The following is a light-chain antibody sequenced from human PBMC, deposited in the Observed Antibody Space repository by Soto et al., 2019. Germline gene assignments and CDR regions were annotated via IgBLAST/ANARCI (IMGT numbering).Light chain of an antibody. CDR1: SSNIGGNS. CDR2: DDD. CDR3: GSWDSSLSDYV. Sequence: QSVLTQPPSVSAAPGQKVTISCSGSSSNIGGNSVSWYQQLPGTAPKRLIYDDDKRPSGIPDRFSGSKSGTSATLGITGFQTGDEADYYCGSWDSSLSDYVLGTGTKVT. V-gene: IGLV1-51*01. J-gene: IGLJ1*01.